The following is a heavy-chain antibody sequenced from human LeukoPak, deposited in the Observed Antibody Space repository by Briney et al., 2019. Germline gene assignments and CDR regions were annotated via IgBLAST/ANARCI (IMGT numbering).Heavy chain of an antibody. V-gene: IGHV1-8*01. CDR1: GYTFTSYD. CDR2: MSPNSGNT. CDR3: ASTALVDIVATIDNWFDP. Sequence: ASVKVSCKASGYTFTSYDINWVRQATGQGLEWMGWMSPNSGNTGYAQKFQGRVTMTRNTSISTAYMELSSLRSEDTAVYYCASTALVDIVATIDNWFDPWGQGTLVTVSS. D-gene: IGHD5-12*01. J-gene: IGHJ5*02.